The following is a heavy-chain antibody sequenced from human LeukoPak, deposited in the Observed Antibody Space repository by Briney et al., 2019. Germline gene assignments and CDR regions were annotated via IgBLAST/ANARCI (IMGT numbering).Heavy chain of an antibody. CDR1: GFTFSASP. CDR3: TSDPWFGSSDYMDV. J-gene: IGHJ6*03. D-gene: IGHD3-10*01. V-gene: IGHV3-73*01. CDR2: IRIKTNDYAT. Sequence: GGSLRLXCAASGFTFSASPIHWVRQASGKGLEWVGRIRIKTNDYATAYAASVRGRFTIFRDDSKNTAYLQMNNLKTEDTAVYYCTSDPWFGSSDYMDVWGKGTTVTVSS.